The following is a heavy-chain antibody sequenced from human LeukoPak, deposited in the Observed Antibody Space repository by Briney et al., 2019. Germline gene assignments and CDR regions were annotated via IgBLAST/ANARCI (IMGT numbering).Heavy chain of an antibody. CDR1: GFTFSNYA. D-gene: IGHD7-27*01. V-gene: IGHV3-30*02. J-gene: IGHJ4*02. CDR3: ARENWDFDF. Sequence: QTGGSLRLSCAASGFTFSNYAIHWVRQAPGKGLEWVASIRFNGNFYADYVKGRFTISRDNSKSTVSLQMDTLRTEDTALYYCARENWDFDFWGQGTLDTVSS. CDR2: IRFNGN.